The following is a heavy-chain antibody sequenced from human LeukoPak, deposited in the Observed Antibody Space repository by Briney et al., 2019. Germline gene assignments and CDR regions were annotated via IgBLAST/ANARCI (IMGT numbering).Heavy chain of an antibody. D-gene: IGHD6-19*01. J-gene: IGHJ6*02. CDR3: ARDRGIAVAGPYPYYYGMDV. Sequence: PSETLSLTCTVSGGSISSYYWSWIRQPPGKGLEWIGYIYYSGSTNYNPSVKSRVTISVDTSKNQFSLKLSSVTAADTAVYYCARDRGIAVAGPYPYYYGMDVWGQGTTVTVSS. V-gene: IGHV4-59*01. CDR2: IYYSGST. CDR1: GGSISSYY.